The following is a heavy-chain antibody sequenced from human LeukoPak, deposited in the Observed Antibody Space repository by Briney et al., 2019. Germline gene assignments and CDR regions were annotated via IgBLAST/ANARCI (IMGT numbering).Heavy chain of an antibody. CDR1: GFTFSSYG. D-gene: IGHD6-13*01. Sequence: SGRSLRLSCAASGFTFSSYGMHWVRQAPGKGLEWVAVISYDGSNKYYADSVKGRFTISRDNSKNTLYLQMNSLRAEDTAVYYCAKECSSSWFDYWGQGTLVTVSS. V-gene: IGHV3-30*18. CDR3: AKECSSSWFDY. J-gene: IGHJ5*01. CDR2: ISYDGSNK.